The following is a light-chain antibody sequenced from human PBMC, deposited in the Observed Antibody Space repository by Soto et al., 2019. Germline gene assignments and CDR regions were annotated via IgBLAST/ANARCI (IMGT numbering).Light chain of an antibody. V-gene: IGKV4-1*01. CDR2: WAS. J-gene: IGKJ1*01. Sequence: DIVMTQSPDSLAVSLGEMATINCKASQSVFYTSVNKDYLAWYQHKEGHPPKLLIYWASTRESGVPDRFSGSGSGTDFTLAIRNLQAEDVAVYFCQQYFATPRTFGQGTKVQL. CDR3: QQYFATPRT. CDR1: QSVFYTSVNKDY.